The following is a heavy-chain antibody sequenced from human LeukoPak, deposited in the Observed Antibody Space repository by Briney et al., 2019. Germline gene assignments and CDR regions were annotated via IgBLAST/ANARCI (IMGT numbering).Heavy chain of an antibody. CDR2: IYWNDDK. J-gene: IGHJ4*02. CDR3: AHRQGGSGGYDYPGNFDY. CDR1: GFSLSTSGVG. V-gene: IGHV2-5*01. D-gene: IGHD5-12*01. Sequence: SGPTLVKPTQTLTLTCTFSGFSLSTSGVGVGWIRQPPGKALEWLALIYWNDDKRNSPSLKSRLTITKDTSKNQVVLTKTNKDPLDPAPISRAHRQGGSGGYDYPGNFDYWGQGTLVPVSS.